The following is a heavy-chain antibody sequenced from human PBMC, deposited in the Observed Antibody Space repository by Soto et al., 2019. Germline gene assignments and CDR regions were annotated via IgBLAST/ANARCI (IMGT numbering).Heavy chain of an antibody. D-gene: IGHD6-13*01. CDR3: ARSGYSSSWHYWYFDL. CDR1: GYTFTSYG. Sequence: QVQLVQSGAEVKKPGASVKVSCRASGYTFTSYGVSWVRQAPGQGLEWMGWISAYYGNTNCAQKLQGRVTMTTDTATSTAYMELRSLRSDDTAVYYCARSGYSSSWHYWYFDLWGRGTLVTVSS. J-gene: IGHJ2*01. V-gene: IGHV1-18*01. CDR2: ISAYYGNT.